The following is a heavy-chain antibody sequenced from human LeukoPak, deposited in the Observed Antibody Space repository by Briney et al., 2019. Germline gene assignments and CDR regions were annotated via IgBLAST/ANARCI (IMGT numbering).Heavy chain of an antibody. CDR1: GGSFRGYY. J-gene: IGHJ6*03. CDR3: ARTTRRDGYNRRGYYYYMDV. D-gene: IGHD5-24*01. CDR2: INRSGST. Sequence: SETLSLTCAVYGGSFRGYYWSWIRQPPGKGLEWIGEINRSGSTNYNPSLKSRVTISVDTSKNQFSLKLSSVTAADTAVYYCARTTRRDGYNRRGYYYYMDVWGKGTTVTVSS. V-gene: IGHV4-34*01.